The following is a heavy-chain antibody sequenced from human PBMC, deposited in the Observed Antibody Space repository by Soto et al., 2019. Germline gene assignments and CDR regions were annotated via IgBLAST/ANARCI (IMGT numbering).Heavy chain of an antibody. Sequence: SVKVSCKASGGTFSSYAISWVRQAPGQGLEWMGGIIPIFGTANYAQKFQGRVTITADESTSTAYMELSSLRSEDTAVYYCAALGWAIVVVPAAKDAFDIWGQGTMVTVSS. J-gene: IGHJ3*02. CDR1: GGTFSSYA. CDR2: IIPIFGTA. V-gene: IGHV1-69*13. D-gene: IGHD2-2*01. CDR3: AALGWAIVVVPAAKDAFDI.